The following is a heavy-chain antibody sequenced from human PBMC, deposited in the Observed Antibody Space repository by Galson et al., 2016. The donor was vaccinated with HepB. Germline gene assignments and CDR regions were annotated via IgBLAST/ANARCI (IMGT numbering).Heavy chain of an antibody. Sequence: SVKVSCKASGGGFSTHIIGWVRQAPGQGLEWMGGIIPIFGTANFAPKFQGRVTITADESTSTAYMELSSLRSEDTAVYYCARDRYGDYPLNYYYGMDVWGQGTTVTVSS. V-gene: IGHV1-69*13. D-gene: IGHD4-17*01. J-gene: IGHJ6*02. CDR1: GGGFSTHI. CDR2: IIPIFGTA. CDR3: ARDRYGDYPLNYYYGMDV.